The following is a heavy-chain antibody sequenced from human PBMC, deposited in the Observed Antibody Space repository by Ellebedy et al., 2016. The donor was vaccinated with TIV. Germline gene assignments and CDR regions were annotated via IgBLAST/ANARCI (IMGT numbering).Heavy chain of an antibody. Sequence: MPSETLSLTCAVYGGSFSGYYWSWIRQPPGKGLAWIGFIYYSGSTNYNPSLKSRVTISVDTSKNQFSLKLSSVTAADTAVYYCARGPYDFWSGYYGGDYYYGMDVWGQGTTVTVSS. CDR1: GGSFSGYY. J-gene: IGHJ6*02. D-gene: IGHD3-3*01. CDR2: IYYSGST. V-gene: IGHV4-59*01. CDR3: ARGPYDFWSGYYGGDYYYGMDV.